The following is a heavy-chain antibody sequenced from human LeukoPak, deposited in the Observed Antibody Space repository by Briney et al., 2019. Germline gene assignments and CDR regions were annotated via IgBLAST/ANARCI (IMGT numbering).Heavy chain of an antibody. D-gene: IGHD4-17*01. Sequence: SETLSLTCTVSGGSISSYYWSWIRQPPGKGLEWIGYIYYSGSTNYNPSLKSRVTISVDTSKNQFSLKLSSVIAADTAVYYCARGTVTTFDYWGQGTLVTVSS. V-gene: IGHV4-59*01. CDR1: GGSISSYY. CDR3: ARGTVTTFDY. J-gene: IGHJ4*02. CDR2: IYYSGST.